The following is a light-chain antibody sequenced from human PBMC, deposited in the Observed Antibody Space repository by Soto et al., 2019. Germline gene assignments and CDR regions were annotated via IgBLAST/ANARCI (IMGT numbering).Light chain of an antibody. J-gene: IGKJ4*01. CDR3: QQYDNLPLT. V-gene: IGKV1-33*01. CDR2: DAS. Sequence: DIQMTQSPSSLSASVVDRVTITCRASQSISSWLAWYQQKPGKAPKLLIYDASNFETGVPSRFSGSGSGTEFTFTISSLQPEDIATYYCQQYDNLPLTFGGGTKVDI. CDR1: QSISSW.